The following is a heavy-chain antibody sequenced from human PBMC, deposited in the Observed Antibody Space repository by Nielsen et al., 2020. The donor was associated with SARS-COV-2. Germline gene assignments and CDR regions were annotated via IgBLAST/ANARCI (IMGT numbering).Heavy chain of an antibody. Sequence: SVKVSCKASGYTFTYRYLHWVRQAPGQALEWMGWITPFNGNTNYAQKFQDRVTITRDRSMSTAYMELSSLRSEDTAMYYCASTAGVPGGYFDYWGQGTLVTVSS. CDR3: ASTAGVPGGYFDY. V-gene: IGHV1-45*02. D-gene: IGHD3-10*01. J-gene: IGHJ4*02. CDR2: ITPFNGNT. CDR1: GYTFTYRY.